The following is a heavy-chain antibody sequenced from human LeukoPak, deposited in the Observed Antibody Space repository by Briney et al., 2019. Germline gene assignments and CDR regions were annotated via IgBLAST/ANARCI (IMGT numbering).Heavy chain of an antibody. D-gene: IGHD6-19*01. CDR1: GGSFSGYY. V-gene: IGHV4-34*01. Sequence: SETLSLTCAVYGGSFSGYYWTWIRQPPGKGLEWIGEINHSGSTNYNPSLKSRVTTSVDTSKNQFSLKLSSVTAADTAVYYCARGKGSGWTFDYWGQGTLVTVSS. CDR3: ARGKGSGWTFDY. CDR2: INHSGST. J-gene: IGHJ4*02.